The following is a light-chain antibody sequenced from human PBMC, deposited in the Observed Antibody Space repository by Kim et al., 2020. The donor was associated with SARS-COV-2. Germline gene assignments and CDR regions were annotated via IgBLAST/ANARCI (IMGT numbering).Light chain of an antibody. CDR1: SSNIGSNT. CDR3: AAWDDSLNALV. Sequence: GQGVTISCSGSSSNIGSNTVNWYQQLPGTAPKLLIYSNNQRPSGVPDRFSGSKSGTSASLAISGLQSEDEADYYCAAWDDSLNALVFGGGTKLTVL. CDR2: SNN. J-gene: IGLJ2*01. V-gene: IGLV1-44*01.